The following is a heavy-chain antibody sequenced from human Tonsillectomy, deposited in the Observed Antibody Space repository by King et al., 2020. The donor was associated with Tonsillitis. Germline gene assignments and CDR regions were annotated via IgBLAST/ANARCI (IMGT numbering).Heavy chain of an antibody. J-gene: IGHJ4*02. CDR3: AKEGNDFWSGYGAYYFDY. Sequence: VQLVESGGGLVQPGGSLRLSCAASGFTFSSYAMSWVRQALGKGLEWVSAISGSGGSTYYADSVKGRFTISRDNSKNTLYLQMNSLRAEDTAVYYCAKEGNDFWSGYGAYYFDYWGQGTLVTVAS. D-gene: IGHD3-3*01. CDR1: GFTFSSYA. CDR2: ISGSGGST. V-gene: IGHV3-23*04.